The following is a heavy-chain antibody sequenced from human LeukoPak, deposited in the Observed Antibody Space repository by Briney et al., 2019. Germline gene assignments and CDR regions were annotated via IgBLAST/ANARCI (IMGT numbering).Heavy chain of an antibody. J-gene: IGHJ1*01. D-gene: IGHD1-26*01. CDR3: ATSIVGATIAYFQH. V-gene: IGHV1-24*01. Sequence: ASVKVSCKVSGYTPTELSMHWVRQAPGKGLEWMGGFDPEDGETIYAQKFQGRVTMTEDTSTDTAYMELSSLRSEDTAVYYCATSIVGATIAYFQHWGQRTLVTVSS. CDR1: GYTPTELS. CDR2: FDPEDGET.